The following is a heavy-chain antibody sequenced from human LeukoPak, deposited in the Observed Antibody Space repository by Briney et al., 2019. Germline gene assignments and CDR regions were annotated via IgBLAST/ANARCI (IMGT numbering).Heavy chain of an antibody. V-gene: IGHV4-34*01. CDR1: GGSFSGYY. CDR2: IYHTGST. D-gene: IGHD2-2*01. Sequence: SETLSLTCAVYGGSFSGYYWSWIRQPPGKGLEWIGNIYHTGSTHYNPSLKSRVTISVDTSKNQFPLKLSSVTAADTAVYYCARYCSSTSCILRGFDYWGQGTLVTVSS. J-gene: IGHJ4*02. CDR3: ARYCSSTSCILRGFDY.